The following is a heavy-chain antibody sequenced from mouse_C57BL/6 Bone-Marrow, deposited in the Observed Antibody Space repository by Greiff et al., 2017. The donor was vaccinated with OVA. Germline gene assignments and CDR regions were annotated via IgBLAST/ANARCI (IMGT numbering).Heavy chain of an antibody. CDR2: IYPRSGNT. CDR3: ARSPWRLRLSFDY. CDR1: GYTFTSYG. V-gene: IGHV1-81*01. Sequence: VHLVESGAELARPGASVKLSCKASGYTFTSYGISWVKQRTGQGLEWIGEIYPRSGNTYYNEKFKGKATLTADKSSSTAYMELRSLTSEDSAVYFCARSPWRLRLSFDYWGQGTTLTVSS. J-gene: IGHJ2*01. D-gene: IGHD1-2*01.